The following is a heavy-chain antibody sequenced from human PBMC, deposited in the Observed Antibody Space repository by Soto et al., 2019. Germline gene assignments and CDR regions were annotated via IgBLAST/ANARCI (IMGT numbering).Heavy chain of an antibody. D-gene: IGHD5-18*01. V-gene: IGHV1-18*01. CDR3: ARERGWIQLWSGYFDY. Sequence: ASVKVSCKASGYTFTSYGISWVRQAPGQGLEWMGWVSAYNGNTNYAQKLQGRVTMTTDTSTSTAYMELRSLRSDDTAVYYCARERGWIQLWSGYFDYWGQGTLVTASS. CDR2: VSAYNGNT. J-gene: IGHJ4*02. CDR1: GYTFTSYG.